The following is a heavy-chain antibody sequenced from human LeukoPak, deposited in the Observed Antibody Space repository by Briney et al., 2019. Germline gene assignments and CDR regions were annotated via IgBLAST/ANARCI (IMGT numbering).Heavy chain of an antibody. CDR1: GFTVSSNY. V-gene: IGHV3-66*01. J-gene: IGHJ4*02. CDR3: ARDSSTGWYHGY. D-gene: IGHD6-19*01. Sequence: GGSLRLSCAASGFTVSSNYMSWVRQAPGKGLEWVSVIYSGGSTYYADSVKGKFTISRDNPKNTLYLQMNSLTAEDTAVYYCARDSSTGWYHGYWGQGTLVTVSS. CDR2: IYSGGST.